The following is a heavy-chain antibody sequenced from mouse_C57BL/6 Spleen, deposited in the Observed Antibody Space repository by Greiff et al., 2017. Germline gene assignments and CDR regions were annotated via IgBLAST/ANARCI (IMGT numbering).Heavy chain of an antibody. Sequence: EVKLQESGGDLVKPGGSLKLSCAASGFTFSSYGMSWVRQTPDKRLEWVATISSGGSYTYYPDSVKGRFTIARDNAKNTLYLQMSSLKSEDTAMYYCARHYDYDGYYFDYWGQGTTLTVSS. D-gene: IGHD2-4*01. CDR3: ARHYDYDGYYFDY. CDR1: GFTFSSYG. CDR2: ISSGGSYT. J-gene: IGHJ2*01. V-gene: IGHV5-6*01.